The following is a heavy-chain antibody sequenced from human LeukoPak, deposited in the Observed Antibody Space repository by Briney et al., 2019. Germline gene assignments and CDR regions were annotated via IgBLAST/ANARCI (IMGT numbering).Heavy chain of an antibody. CDR3: AKRGAAEVGGYSGYEYSGAFDI. CDR1: GFTFSSYA. CDR2: ISGSGGST. J-gene: IGHJ3*02. D-gene: IGHD5-12*01. V-gene: IGHV3-23*01. Sequence: GGSLRLSCAASGFTFSSYAMSWVRQAPGKGLEWVSAISGSGGSTYCADSVKGRFTISRDNSKNTLYLQMNSLRAEDTAVYYCAKRGAAEVGGYSGYEYSGAFDIWGQGTMVTVSS.